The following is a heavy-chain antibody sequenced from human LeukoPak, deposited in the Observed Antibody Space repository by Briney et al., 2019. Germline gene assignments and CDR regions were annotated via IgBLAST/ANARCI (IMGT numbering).Heavy chain of an antibody. D-gene: IGHD2-15*01. J-gene: IGHJ4*02. CDR2: IYYNGIT. Sequence: SETLSLTCTVSGGSVSSGIYYWSWIRQPPGKGLEWIGYIYYNGITNYKSSLKSRVTISIDTSKNQFSLKLSSVTAADTAVYYCARGSCSGGSCYHGLDYWGQGTLVTVSS. CDR3: ARGSCSGGSCYHGLDY. CDR1: GGSVSSGIYY. V-gene: IGHV4-61*01.